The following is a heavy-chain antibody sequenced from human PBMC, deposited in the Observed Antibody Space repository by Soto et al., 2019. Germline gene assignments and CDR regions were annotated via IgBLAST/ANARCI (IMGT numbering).Heavy chain of an antibody. Sequence: PSETLSLTCAVSGASIGTNNWWSWVRQPPGRGLEWIGEVYHSGSTNYNPSLKSRVTMSVDTSKNQFSLKLSSVTAADTAVYYCARQIAAAGTGWFDPWGQGTLVTVSS. D-gene: IGHD6-13*01. CDR3: ARQIAAAGTGWFDP. J-gene: IGHJ5*02. CDR2: VYHSGST. CDR1: GASIGTNNW. V-gene: IGHV4-4*02.